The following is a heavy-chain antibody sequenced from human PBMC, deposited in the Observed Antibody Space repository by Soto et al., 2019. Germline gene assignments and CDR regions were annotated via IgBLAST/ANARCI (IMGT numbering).Heavy chain of an antibody. CDR3: ASYAYGQQWLVLDY. D-gene: IGHD6-19*01. Sequence: GASVKVSCKASGGTFSSYAISWVRQAPGQGLEWMGGIIPIFGTANYAQKFQGRVTITADKSTSTAYMELSSLRSEDTAVYYCASYAYGQQWLVLDYWGQGTLVTVSS. J-gene: IGHJ4*02. V-gene: IGHV1-69*06. CDR1: GGTFSSYA. CDR2: IIPIFGTA.